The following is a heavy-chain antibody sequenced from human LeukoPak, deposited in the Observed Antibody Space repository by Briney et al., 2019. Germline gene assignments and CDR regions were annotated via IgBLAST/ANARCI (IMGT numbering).Heavy chain of an antibody. D-gene: IGHD6-13*01. J-gene: IGHJ3*02. Sequence: PGGSLRLSCAASGFTFSDYYMSWIRQAAGKGLEWVSYISSSGSTIYYADSVKGRFTISRDNAKNSLYLQMNSLRAEDTAVYYCARVEPIAGYAFDIWGQGTMVTVSS. CDR1: GFTFSDYY. V-gene: IGHV3-11*01. CDR2: ISSSGSTI. CDR3: ARVEPIAGYAFDI.